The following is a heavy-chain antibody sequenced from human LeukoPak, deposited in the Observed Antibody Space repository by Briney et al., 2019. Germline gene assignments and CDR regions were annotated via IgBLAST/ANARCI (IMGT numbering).Heavy chain of an antibody. V-gene: IGHV1-8*01. CDR2: MNPNSGNT. Sequence: ASVKVSCKASGYTFTSYDINWVRQATGQGREWMGWMNPNSGNTGYAQKFQGRVTMTRNTSISTAYMELSSLRSEDTAVYYCAIYDILTGFRAFGIWGQGTMVTVSS. D-gene: IGHD3-9*01. J-gene: IGHJ3*02. CDR1: GYTFTSYD. CDR3: AIYDILTGFRAFGI.